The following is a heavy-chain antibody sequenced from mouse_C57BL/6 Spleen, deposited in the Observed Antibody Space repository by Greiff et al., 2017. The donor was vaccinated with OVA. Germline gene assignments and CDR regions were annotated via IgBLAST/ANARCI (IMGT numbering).Heavy chain of an antibody. Sequence: EVQLQESGPVLVKPGASVKMSCKASGYTFTDYYMNWVKQSHGKSLEWIGVINPYNGGTSYNQKFKGKATLTVDKSSSTAYMGLNSLTSEDSAVYYCARSGTGFAYWGQGTLVTVSA. D-gene: IGHD4-1*01. V-gene: IGHV1-19*01. CDR1: GYTFTDYY. J-gene: IGHJ3*01. CDR2: INPYNGGT. CDR3: ARSGTGFAY.